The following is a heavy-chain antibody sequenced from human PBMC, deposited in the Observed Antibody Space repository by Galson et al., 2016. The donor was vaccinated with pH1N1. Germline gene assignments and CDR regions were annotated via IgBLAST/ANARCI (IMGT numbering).Heavy chain of an antibody. V-gene: IGHV4-31*03. CDR1: GGSISSGGYY. CDR3: ARVYGIGDEGHFYFDY. Sequence: TLSLTCTASGGSISSGGYYWSWIRQHPGKGLEWIGYIYYSGSTYYNPSLKSRVTISVDTSKNQFSLKLSSVTAADTAVYFCARVYGIGDEGHFYFDYWGQGSLVTVSS. J-gene: IGHJ4*02. D-gene: IGHD4-17*01. CDR2: IYYSGST.